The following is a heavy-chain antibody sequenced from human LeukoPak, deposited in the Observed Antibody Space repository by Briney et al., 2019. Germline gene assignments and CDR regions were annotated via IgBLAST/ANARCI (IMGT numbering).Heavy chain of an antibody. CDR1: GGSISSSNW. CDR3: ATYSGYAPGAFDY. CDR2: IYHSGST. J-gene: IGHJ4*02. Sequence: SGTLSLTCAVSGGSISSSNWWSWVRQPPGKGLGWIGEIYHSGSTNYNPSLKSRVTISVDKSKNQFSLKLSSVTAADTAVYYCATYSGYAPGAFDYWGQGTLVTVSS. D-gene: IGHD5-12*01. V-gene: IGHV4-4*02.